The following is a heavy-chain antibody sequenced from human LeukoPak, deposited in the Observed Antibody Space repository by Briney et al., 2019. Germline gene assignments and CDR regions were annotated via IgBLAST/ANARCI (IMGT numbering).Heavy chain of an antibody. V-gene: IGHV5-51*01. CDR2: IYPGASDT. CDR1: GYNLTTNW. CDR3: VRPGGRGTYSYASYDY. Sequence: GESLKISCKGSGYNLTTNWVGWVRQMPGKGLGWMVIIYPGASDTRYSPSFQGQVTFSADKSISTAYLQWTSLKASDTAIYYCVRPGGRGTYSYASYDYWGQGTLVTVSS. J-gene: IGHJ4*02. D-gene: IGHD3-16*01.